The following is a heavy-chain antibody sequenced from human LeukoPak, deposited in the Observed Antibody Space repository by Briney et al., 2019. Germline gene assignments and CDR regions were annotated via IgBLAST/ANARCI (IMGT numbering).Heavy chain of an antibody. J-gene: IGHJ6*04. D-gene: IGHD3-10*02. CDR2: INPNSGGI. CDR3: AELGITMIGGV. V-gene: IGHV1-2*02. Sequence: ASVKVSCKASGYTFTGYYMHWVRQAPGQGLEWMGWINPNSGGINYAQKFQGRVTMTRDTSISTAYMELSRLRSDDTAVYYCAELGITMIGGVWGKGTTVTISS. CDR1: GYTFTGYY.